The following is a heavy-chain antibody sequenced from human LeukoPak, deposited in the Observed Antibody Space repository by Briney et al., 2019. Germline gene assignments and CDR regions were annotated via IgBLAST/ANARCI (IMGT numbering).Heavy chain of an antibody. CDR2: IYHSGST. D-gene: IGHD3-10*01. V-gene: IGHV4-30-2*01. J-gene: IGHJ3*02. CDR3: ARGGYGSGSPRI. CDR1: GGSISSGGYS. Sequence: SETLSLTCAVSGGSISSGGYSWSWIRQPPGKGLEWIGYIYHSGSTYYNPSLKSRVTISVDTSKNQFSLKLSSVTAADTAVYYCARGGYGSGSPRIWGQGTMVTVSS.